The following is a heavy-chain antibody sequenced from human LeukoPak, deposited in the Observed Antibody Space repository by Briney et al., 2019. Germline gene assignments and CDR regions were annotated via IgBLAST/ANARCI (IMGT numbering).Heavy chain of an antibody. D-gene: IGHD6-13*01. V-gene: IGHV3-30-3*01. CDR1: GFTFSIYA. J-gene: IGHJ4*02. CDR3: ARRSSSWAYYFDY. CDR2: ISCDASNK. Sequence: PGGSLRLSCAASGFTFSIYAMHWVCLAPGKGLEWVTLISCDASNKYYADPVKARFTISRDNSKNTLYQQMNSLRVDDTAVYYCARRSSSWAYYFDYWGQATLVTVFS.